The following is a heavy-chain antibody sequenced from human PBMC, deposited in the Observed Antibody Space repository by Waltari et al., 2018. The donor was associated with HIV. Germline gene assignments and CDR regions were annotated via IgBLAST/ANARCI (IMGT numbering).Heavy chain of an antibody. CDR3: TTDEFYYGNSGYFDY. J-gene: IGHJ4*02. CDR1: GFTFSNAW. V-gene: IGHV3-15*05. CDR2: IKSKADGGTT. D-gene: IGHD3-22*01. Sequence: EVKLVESGGDLVKPGGCLRVSCAASGFTFSNAWMSWVRQAPGKGPEWVGRIKSKADGGTTDYAAPVKGRFTISRDDSKNTLYLQMNSLRFEDTAVYYCTTDEFYYGNSGYFDYWGQGTLVTVSS.